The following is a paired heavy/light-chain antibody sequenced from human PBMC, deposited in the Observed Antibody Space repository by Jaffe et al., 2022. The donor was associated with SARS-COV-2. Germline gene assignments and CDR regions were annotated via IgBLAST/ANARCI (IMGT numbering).Heavy chain of an antibody. D-gene: IGHD2-15*01. V-gene: IGHV4-38-2*02. CDR1: GYSISSGYY. J-gene: IGHJ5*02. CDR3: ARSEDIVVVVAATGWFDP. Sequence: QVQLQESGPGLVKPSETLSLTCTVSGYSISSGYYWGWIRQPPGKGLEWIGSIYHSGSTYYNPSLKSRVTISVDTSKNQFSLKLSSVTAADTAVYYCARSEDIVVVVAATGWFDPWGQGTLVTVSS. CDR2: IYHSGST.
Light chain of an antibody. V-gene: IGKV1-8*01. CDR2: AAS. CDR1: QGISSY. Sequence: AIRMTQSPSSFSASTGDRVTITCRASQGISSYLAWYQQKPGKAPKLLIYAASTLQSGVPSRFSGSGSGTDFTLTISCLQSEDFATYYCQQYYSYPITFGQGTRLEIK. J-gene: IGKJ5*01. CDR3: QQYYSYPIT.